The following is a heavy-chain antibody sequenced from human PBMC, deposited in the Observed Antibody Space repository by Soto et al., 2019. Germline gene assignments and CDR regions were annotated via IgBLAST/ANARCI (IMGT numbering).Heavy chain of an antibody. D-gene: IGHD3-22*01. CDR1: GYTFTGYY. J-gene: IGHJ6*02. V-gene: IGHV1-2*04. CDR2: INPNSGGT. Sequence: ASVKVSCKASGYTFTGYYMHWVRQAPGQGLEWMGWINPNSGGTNYAQKFQGWVTMTRDTSISTAYMELSRLRSDDTAVYYCAREPSSTSYYYDSSGYYRRIYYYGLDVWGQGTKVTVSS. CDR3: AREPSSTSYYYDSSGYYRRIYYYGLDV.